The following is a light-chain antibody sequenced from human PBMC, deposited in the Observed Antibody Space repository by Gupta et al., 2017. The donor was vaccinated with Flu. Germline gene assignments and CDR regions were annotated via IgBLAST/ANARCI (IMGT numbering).Light chain of an antibody. Sequence: QSALTQPPSASGSPGPSVTISCTGTSSDVGGYNFVSWYQQHPGKAPKLIIYEVTKRPSGVPHRFSGSKSDNAAYLTVSGLQAEDEADYYCSSYAGSITLYVFGTGTKVTVL. V-gene: IGLV2-8*01. J-gene: IGLJ1*01. CDR1: SSDVGGYNF. CDR2: EVT. CDR3: SSYAGSITLYV.